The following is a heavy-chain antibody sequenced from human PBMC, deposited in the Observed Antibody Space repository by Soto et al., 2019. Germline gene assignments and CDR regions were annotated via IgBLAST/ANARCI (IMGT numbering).Heavy chain of an antibody. CDR1: GFTFNTYG. CDR3: ARADCTGAYCYSWPFNYGVDV. Sequence: QVQLVESGGGVVQPGGSLRLSCTTSGFTFNTYGMHGFRQAPGRGRGGGAIIWYDGSIKYFADSVKGRFTTSRDNSKNTLYLQMNSLRAEDTALYHCARADCTGAYCYSWPFNYGVDVWGQGATVTVSS. D-gene: IGHD2-15*01. V-gene: IGHV3-33*08. CDR2: IWYDGSIK. J-gene: IGHJ6*02.